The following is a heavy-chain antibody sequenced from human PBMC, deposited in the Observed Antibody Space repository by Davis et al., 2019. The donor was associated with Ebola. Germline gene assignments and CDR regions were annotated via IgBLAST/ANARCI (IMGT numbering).Heavy chain of an antibody. D-gene: IGHD6-6*01. CDR1: GFTFSSYA. J-gene: IGHJ4*02. CDR2: ISSSSSYI. V-gene: IGHV3-21*01. CDR3: ARVWYSSSSGLL. Sequence: GESLKISCAASGFTFSSYAMSWVRQAPGKGLEWVSSISSSSSYIYYADSVKGRFTISRDNAKNSLYLQMNSLRAEDTAVYYCARVWYSSSSGLLWGQGTLVTVSS.